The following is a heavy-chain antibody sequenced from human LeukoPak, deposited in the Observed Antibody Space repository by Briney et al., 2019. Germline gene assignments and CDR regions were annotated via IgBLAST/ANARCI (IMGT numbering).Heavy chain of an antibody. V-gene: IGHV4-39*01. CDR1: GGSVSSSSYY. CDR2: ILYSETT. CDR3: ARGQLLVPLDF. J-gene: IGHJ4*02. Sequence: PSETLSLTCTVSGGSVSSSSYYWGWIRQPPGKGLEWIGSILYSETTYYSPSLKSRITISVDTSTNQFSLKLSSVTAADTAVYFWARGQLLVPLDFWGQGILVTVSS. D-gene: IGHD6-19*01.